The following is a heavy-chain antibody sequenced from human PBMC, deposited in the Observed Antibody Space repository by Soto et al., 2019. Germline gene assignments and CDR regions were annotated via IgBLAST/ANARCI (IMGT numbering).Heavy chain of an antibody. J-gene: IGHJ5*02. D-gene: IGHD3-10*01. CDR3: ARESGVDWFDP. CDR2: IYHSGST. CDR1: GGSISSGGYS. Sequence: TLSLTCAVSGGSISSGGYSWRWIRQPPGKGLEWIGYIYHSGSTYYNPSLKSRVTISVDRSKNQFSLKLSSVTAADTAVYYCARESGVDWFDPWGQGTLVTVSS. V-gene: IGHV4-30-2*01.